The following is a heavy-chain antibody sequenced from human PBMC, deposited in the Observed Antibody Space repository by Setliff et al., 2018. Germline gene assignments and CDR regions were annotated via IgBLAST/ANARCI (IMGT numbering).Heavy chain of an antibody. Sequence: GASVKVSCKASGYTFSDYGISWVRLAPGQGLEWMGWISPYTGKTFYAPQFEDRVSLTTDESTNTAYLELRGLRSDDTAVYYCMRLVRFCSRTVCQRTSGDEAWGQGTLVTVSS. J-gene: IGHJ5*02. CDR2: ISPYTGKT. V-gene: IGHV1-18*01. CDR3: MRLVRFCSRTVCQRTSGDEA. D-gene: IGHD3-3*01. CDR1: GYTFSDYG.